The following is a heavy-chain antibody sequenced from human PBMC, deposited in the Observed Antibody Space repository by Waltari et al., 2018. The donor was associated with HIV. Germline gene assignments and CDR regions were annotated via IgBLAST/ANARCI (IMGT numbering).Heavy chain of an antibody. Sequence: QEQLVESGGGVAQPGRSLRLSCPASGFIFGDYAMPGLRRAPGKGLEWVGLISFDGNNAYYADSVKGRFTISRDNSKNTMSLQMNSLRSDDTALYYCARTIFGVMITSDFFYGMDVWGQGTTVTVS. CDR1: GFIFGDYA. D-gene: IGHD3-3*01. CDR3: ARTIFGVMITSDFFYGMDV. CDR2: ISFDGNNA. V-gene: IGHV3-30-3*01. J-gene: IGHJ6*02.